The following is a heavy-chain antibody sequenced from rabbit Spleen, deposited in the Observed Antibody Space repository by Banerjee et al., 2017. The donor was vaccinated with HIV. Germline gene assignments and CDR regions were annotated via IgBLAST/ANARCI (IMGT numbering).Heavy chain of an antibody. J-gene: IGHJ6*01. CDR1: GFSFSSSDY. D-gene: IGHD8-1*01. V-gene: IGHV1S45*01. Sequence: QEQLVESGGGLVQPEGSLTLTCTASGFSFSSSDYMCWVRQAPGKGLEWISCIAGSSSGFTYSATWAKGRFIISKTSSTTVTLQMTSLTAADTATYFCARVSGSNYHGGMDLWGQGTLVTVS. CDR2: IAGSSSGFT. CDR3: ARVSGSNYHGGMDL.